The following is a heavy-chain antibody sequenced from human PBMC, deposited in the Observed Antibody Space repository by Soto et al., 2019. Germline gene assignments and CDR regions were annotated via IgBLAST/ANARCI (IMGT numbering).Heavy chain of an antibody. CDR2: IYYSGRT. D-gene: IGHD6-19*01. J-gene: IGHJ4*02. CDR3: ARRKGSTGWSDYFQY. V-gene: IGHV4-59*08. CDR1: GGSISSYY. Sequence: PSETLSLTCTVSGGSISSYYWSWIRQPPGKGLEWIGYIYYSGRTNYNPSLKSRVTISADTSKNQFSLKLSSVTATDTALYYCARRKGSTGWSDYFQYWSQGTLVTVS.